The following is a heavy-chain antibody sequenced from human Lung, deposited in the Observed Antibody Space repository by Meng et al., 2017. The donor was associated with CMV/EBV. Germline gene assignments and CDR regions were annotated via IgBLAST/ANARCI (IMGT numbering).Heavy chain of an antibody. D-gene: IGHD1-7*01. V-gene: IGHV3-64*02. Sequence: GESLKISWAASGFTFSSYAMHWVRQAPGKGLEYVSAISSNGGSTYYADSVKGRFTISRDNSKNTLYLQMGSLRAEDMAVYYCARVRGTTPLFDYWRQRTLVTVSS. J-gene: IGHJ4*02. CDR3: ARVRGTTPLFDY. CDR1: GFTFSSYA. CDR2: ISSNGGST.